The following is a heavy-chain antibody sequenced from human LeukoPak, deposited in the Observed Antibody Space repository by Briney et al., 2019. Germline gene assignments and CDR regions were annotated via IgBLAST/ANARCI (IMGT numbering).Heavy chain of an antibody. V-gene: IGHV3-23*01. D-gene: IGHD6-19*01. J-gene: IGHJ4*02. CDR2: ISGSGSGGST. Sequence: GGSLRLSCAASGFSCGSYAMSWVGQAPGKGLEWVSTISGSGSGGSTYYADSVKGRFTISRDNSKDTLYLQMNSLRAEDTAVYYCAKLLAVTNSYYFNYWGQGTLVTVSS. CDR3: AKLLAVTNSYYFNY. CDR1: GFSCGSYA.